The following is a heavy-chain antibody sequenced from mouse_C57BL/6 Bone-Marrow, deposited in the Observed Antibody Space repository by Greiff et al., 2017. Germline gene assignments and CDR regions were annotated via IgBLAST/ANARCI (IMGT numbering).Heavy chain of an antibody. CDR3: ARQSTIPTSKDY. D-gene: IGHD2-12*01. V-gene: IGHV5-2*01. Sequence: EVKVVESGGGLVQPGESLKLSCESNEYEFPSHDMSWVRKTPEKRLELVAAINSDGGSTYYPDTMERRFIISRDNTKKTLYLHMSSLRSEDTALYYCARQSTIPTSKDYWGQGTTLTVSS. J-gene: IGHJ2*01. CDR2: INSDGGST. CDR1: EYEFPSHD.